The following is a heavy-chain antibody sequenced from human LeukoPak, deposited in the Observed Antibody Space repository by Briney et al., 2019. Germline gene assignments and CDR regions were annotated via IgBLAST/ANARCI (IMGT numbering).Heavy chain of an antibody. J-gene: IGHJ4*02. CDR2: ISSSSTI. CDR1: GFTFSSYS. D-gene: IGHD4-17*01. V-gene: IGHV3-48*01. CDR3: ARAHPGDYGDFQFDY. Sequence: PAGGSLRLSCAASGFTFSSYSMNWVRQAPGKGLEWVSYISSSSTIYYADSVKGRFTISRDNAKNSLYLQMNSLRAEDTAVYYCARAHPGDYGDFQFDYWGQGTLVTVSS.